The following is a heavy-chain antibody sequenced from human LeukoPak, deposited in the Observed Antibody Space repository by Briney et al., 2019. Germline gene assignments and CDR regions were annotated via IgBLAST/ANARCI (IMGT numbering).Heavy chain of an antibody. Sequence: ASVKVSCKASGGTFSSYAIGWVRQAPGQGLEWMGRIIPILGIANYAQKFQGRVTITADKSTSTAYMELSSLRSEDTAVYYCAREALGYCSSTSRYPFDYWGQGTLATVSS. CDR2: IIPILGIA. CDR3: AREALGYCSSTSRYPFDY. V-gene: IGHV1-69*04. CDR1: GGTFSSYA. D-gene: IGHD2-2*01. J-gene: IGHJ4*02.